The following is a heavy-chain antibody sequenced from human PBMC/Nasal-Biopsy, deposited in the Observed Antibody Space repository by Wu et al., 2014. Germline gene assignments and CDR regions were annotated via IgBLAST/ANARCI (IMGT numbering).Heavy chain of an antibody. Sequence: TLSLTCTVSGGSITNDGYYWTWIRQHPGKGLEWLGYIYYSGSTHYNPSLKGRIDVSVDTSKNQFSLRLSSVTAADTAVYYCARSKVEMTSVYNWFDPWGPGTLVTVSS. CDR1: GGSITNDGYY. D-gene: IGHD1-1*01. V-gene: IGHV4-31*03. CDR3: ARSKVEMTSVYNWFDP. CDR2: IYYSGST. J-gene: IGHJ5*02.